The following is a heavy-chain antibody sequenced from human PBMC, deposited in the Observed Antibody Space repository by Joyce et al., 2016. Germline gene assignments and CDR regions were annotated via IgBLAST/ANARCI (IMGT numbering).Heavy chain of an antibody. CDR3: ARGGTDGNLFDY. Sequence: EVQLVESGGGLVQPGGSLRLSCAASGFTFSSSWMHWVRQTPGKGLVWVSRSNSDGSSISYADSVKGRFTVSRDNTKNTLYLQMNSLRAEDTAVFYCARGGTDGNLFDYWGQGTLVTVSS. V-gene: IGHV3-74*01. J-gene: IGHJ4*02. D-gene: IGHD1-26*01. CDR2: SNSDGSSI. CDR1: GFTFSSSW.